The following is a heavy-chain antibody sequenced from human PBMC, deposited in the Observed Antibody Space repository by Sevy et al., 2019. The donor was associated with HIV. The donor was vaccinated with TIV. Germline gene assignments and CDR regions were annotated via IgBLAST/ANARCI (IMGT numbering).Heavy chain of an antibody. CDR2: FDPEDRET. Sequence: VAVKVSCKVSGYTLTKLGMHWVRQAPRKGLERMGSFDPEDRETIYAQKFQGRLTMTEDTSTDTAYMDLSRLRSEDTAVYFCATSKDYYESSGSPFDYWGQGTVVTVSS. CDR1: GYTLTKLG. D-gene: IGHD3-22*01. CDR3: ATSKDYYESSGSPFDY. V-gene: IGHV1-24*01. J-gene: IGHJ4*02.